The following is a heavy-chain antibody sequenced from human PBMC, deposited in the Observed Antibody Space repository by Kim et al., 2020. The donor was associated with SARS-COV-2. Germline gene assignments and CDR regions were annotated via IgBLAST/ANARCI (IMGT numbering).Heavy chain of an antibody. CDR1: GGSFSGYY. CDR3: ARGRPVGYCSGGSCYYMDV. D-gene: IGHD2-15*01. CDR2: INHSGST. J-gene: IGHJ6*03. Sequence: SETLSLTCAVYGGSFSGYYRSWIRQPPGKGLEWIGEINHSGSTNYNPSLKSRVTISVDTSKNQFSLKLSSVTAADTAVYYCARGRPVGYCSGGSCYYMDVWGKGTTVTVSS. V-gene: IGHV4-34*01.